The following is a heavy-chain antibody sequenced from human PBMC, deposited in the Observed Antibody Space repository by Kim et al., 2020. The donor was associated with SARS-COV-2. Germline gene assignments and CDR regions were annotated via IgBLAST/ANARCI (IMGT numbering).Heavy chain of an antibody. V-gene: IGHV3-23*01. D-gene: IGHD2-8*01. CDR3: AKQDALMVFAIYYYGMDV. Sequence: KGRFTISRDNSKNTLYLQMNSLRAEDTAVYYCAKQDALMVFAIYYYGMDVWGQGTTVTVSS. J-gene: IGHJ6*02.